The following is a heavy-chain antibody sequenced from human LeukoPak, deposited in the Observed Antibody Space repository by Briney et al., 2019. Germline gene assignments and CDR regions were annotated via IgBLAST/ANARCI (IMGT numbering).Heavy chain of an antibody. CDR1: GFSFSDYG. D-gene: IGHD4-17*01. Sequence: GGSLRLSCAASGFSFSDYGMHWVRQAPGKGLEWVAIITSDGNDKYYADSVKGRFTISRDNSMNTLSLQLNSLGPEDTAVYYCLKQWDYAGDYWGQGTLVTVSS. CDR3: LKQWDYAGDY. V-gene: IGHV3-30*02. J-gene: IGHJ4*02. CDR2: ITSDGNDK.